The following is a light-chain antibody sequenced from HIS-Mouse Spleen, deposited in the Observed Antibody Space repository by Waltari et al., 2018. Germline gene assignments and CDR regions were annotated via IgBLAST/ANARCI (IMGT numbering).Light chain of an antibody. V-gene: IGLV2-11*01. CDR2: DVS. CDR3: CSYAGSYDPRV. CDR1: SSVVGGCNY. Sequence: QSPLTPPRSVSGSPGTLFPTSSVSTSSVVGGCNYVSWYRQPPGKAPKLMIYDVSKRPSRVPYRFPGSRSRNTRYLTISGLQAEEDADYYGCSYAGSYDPRVFGGGTKLTVL. J-gene: IGLJ3*02.